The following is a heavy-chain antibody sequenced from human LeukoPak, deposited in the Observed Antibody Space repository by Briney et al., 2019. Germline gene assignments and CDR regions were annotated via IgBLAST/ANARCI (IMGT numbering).Heavy chain of an antibody. CDR2: FDPEDGET. CDR1: GYTLTELS. Sequence: ASVKVSCKVSGYTLTELSMHWVRQAPGKGLEWMGGFDPEDGETIYAQKFQGRVTMTEDTSTDTAYMELSSLRSEDTAVYYCATVYPQKIAVAGTSSYRYFDLWGRGTLVTVSS. V-gene: IGHV1-24*01. CDR3: ATVYPQKIAVAGTSSYRYFDL. J-gene: IGHJ2*01. D-gene: IGHD6-19*01.